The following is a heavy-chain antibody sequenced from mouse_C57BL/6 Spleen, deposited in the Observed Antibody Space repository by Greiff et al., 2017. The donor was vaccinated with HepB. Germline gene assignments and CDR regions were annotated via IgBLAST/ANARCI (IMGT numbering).Heavy chain of an antibody. V-gene: IGHV1-9*01. CDR3: ARDPFITTVVATEGFAY. CDR2: ILPGSGST. J-gene: IGHJ3*01. CDR1: GYTFTGYW. Sequence: QVQLQQSGAELMKPGASVQLSCKATGYTFTGYWIEWVKQRPGHGLEWIGEILPGSGSTNYTEKFKGKATFTADTSSNTAYMQFSSLSTQDSALYYCARDPFITTVVATEGFAYWGQGTLVTVSA. D-gene: IGHD1-1*01.